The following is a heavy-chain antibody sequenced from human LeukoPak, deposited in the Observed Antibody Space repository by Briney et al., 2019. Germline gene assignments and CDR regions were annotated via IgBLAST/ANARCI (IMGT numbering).Heavy chain of an antibody. Sequence: GGSLRLSCAASGFTFSSYWMHWVRQAPGKGLVWVSRINSDGSSTSYADSVKGRFTISRDNDKNTLYLQMDSLRAEDTAVYYCARDHYYGHDAFDIWGQGTMVTVSS. CDR3: ARDHYYGHDAFDI. CDR2: INSDGSST. CDR1: GFTFSSYW. V-gene: IGHV3-74*01. J-gene: IGHJ3*02. D-gene: IGHD3-10*01.